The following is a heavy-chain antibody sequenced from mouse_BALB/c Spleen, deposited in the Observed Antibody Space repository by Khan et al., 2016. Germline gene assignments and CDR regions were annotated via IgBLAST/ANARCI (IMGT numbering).Heavy chain of an antibody. Sequence: EVELVESGGGLVQPGGSLRLSCATSGFTFTDYYMSWVRQPPGKALEWLGFIRNKANGYTTEYSASVKGRFTISRDNSQSILSLQMNTLRAEDSATYYCARDLEGYDDAIDYWGQGTSVTVSS. J-gene: IGHJ4*01. D-gene: IGHD2-2*01. CDR2: IRNKANGYTT. V-gene: IGHV7-3*02. CDR1: GFTFTDYY. CDR3: ARDLEGYDDAIDY.